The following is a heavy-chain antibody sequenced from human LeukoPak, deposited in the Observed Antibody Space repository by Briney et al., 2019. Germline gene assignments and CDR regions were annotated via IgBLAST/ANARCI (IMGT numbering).Heavy chain of an antibody. Sequence: GGSLRLSCAASGFTFSSYWMHWVRQAPGKGLVWVSRINSDGSSTSYADSVKGRFTISRDNAKNTLYLQMNSLRAEDTAVYYCARTAVAGTWYYYYYIDVWGKGTTVTISS. D-gene: IGHD6-19*01. CDR3: ARTAVAGTWYYYYYIDV. V-gene: IGHV3-74*01. CDR2: INSDGSST. CDR1: GFTFSSYW. J-gene: IGHJ6*03.